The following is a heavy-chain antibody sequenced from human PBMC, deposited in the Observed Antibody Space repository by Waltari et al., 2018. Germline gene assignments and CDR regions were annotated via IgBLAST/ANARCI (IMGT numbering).Heavy chain of an antibody. Sequence: EVQLVESGGGLVQPGGSLRLSCAASGFTFSTYWMNWVRQAPGKGRVGVQRINKEGRSTSYADAVKGRFTISRDNARNTLYLQMSSLRVEDTAVYYCARDYGMDVWGQGTTVTVSS. CDR3: ARDYGMDV. J-gene: IGHJ6*02. CDR2: INKEGRST. CDR1: GFTFSTYW. V-gene: IGHV3-74*01.